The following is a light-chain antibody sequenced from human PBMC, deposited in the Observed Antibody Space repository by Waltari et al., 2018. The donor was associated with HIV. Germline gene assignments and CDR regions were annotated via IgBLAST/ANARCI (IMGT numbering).Light chain of an antibody. CDR1: SNDIGRYEY. Sequence: QSALTQPASASGSPGQSITISCTGTSNDIGRYEYVSWYQQHPGKAPKLIIYNFNRRPTGFSDRFSGSKSGNTASLTISGLQPEDEADYYCGACTGSGNLGLFGGGTKLTVL. V-gene: IGLV2-14*03. CDR2: NFN. J-gene: IGLJ2*01. CDR3: GACTGSGNLGL.